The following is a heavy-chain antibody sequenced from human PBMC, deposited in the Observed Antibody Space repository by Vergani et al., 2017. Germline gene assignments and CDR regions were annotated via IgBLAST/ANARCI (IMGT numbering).Heavy chain of an antibody. CDR3: ATVGVFWRDIVVVPAAIRDYYYYGMDV. D-gene: IGHD2-2*02. V-gene: IGHV1-18*01. Sequence: QVQLVQSGAEVKKPGASVKVSCKASGYTFTSYGISWVRQAPGQGLEWMGWISAYNGNTNYAQKLQGRVTMTEDTSTDTAYMELSSLRSEDTAVYYCATVGVFWRDIVVVPAAIRDYYYYGMDVWGQGTTVTVSS. CDR2: ISAYNGNT. CDR1: GYTFTSYG. J-gene: IGHJ6*02.